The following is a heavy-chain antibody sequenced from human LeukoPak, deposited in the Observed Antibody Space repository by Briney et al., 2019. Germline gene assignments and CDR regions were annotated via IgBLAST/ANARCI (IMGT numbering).Heavy chain of an antibody. CDR3: ANTMIVVATNY. CDR2: ISGSGGST. J-gene: IGHJ4*02. D-gene: IGHD3-22*01. V-gene: IGHV3-23*01. CDR1: GFTFSSYA. Sequence: GGSLRLSCAASGFTFSSYAMSWVRQAPGKGLEWVSAISGSGGSTYYADSVKGRFTISRDNSKDTLYLQMNSLRAEDTAVYYCANTMIVVATNYWGQGTLVTVSS.